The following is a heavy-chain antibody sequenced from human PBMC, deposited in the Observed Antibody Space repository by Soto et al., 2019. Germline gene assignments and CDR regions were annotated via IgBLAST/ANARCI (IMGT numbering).Heavy chain of an antibody. CDR3: ARESPLRNDVFFDAFDI. CDR2: INPSGGST. V-gene: IGHV1-46*01. CDR1: GYTFTSYY. Sequence: ASVKVSCKASGYTFTSYYMRWVRQAPGQGLEWMGIINPSGGSTSYAQKFQGRVTMTRDTSTSTVYMELSSLRSEDTAVYYCARESPLRNDVFFDAFDIWGQGTMVTVSS. D-gene: IGHD1-1*01. J-gene: IGHJ3*02.